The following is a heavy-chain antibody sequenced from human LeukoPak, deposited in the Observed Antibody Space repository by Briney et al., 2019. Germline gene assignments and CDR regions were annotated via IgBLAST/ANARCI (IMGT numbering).Heavy chain of an antibody. J-gene: IGHJ4*02. CDR3: GKHSGSGSYWPFDY. CDR2: ISGSGSTT. Sequence: GGSLSLSCAVSGFTFNSYAMSWVRQAPGKGLEWVSTISGSGSTTYYAHPVKGRFTISRDNSNNTLNLQMNSLRAEDTAQYYRGKHSGSGSYWPFDYWGQGTLVTVSS. V-gene: IGHV3-23*01. CDR1: GFTFNSYA. D-gene: IGHD3-10*01.